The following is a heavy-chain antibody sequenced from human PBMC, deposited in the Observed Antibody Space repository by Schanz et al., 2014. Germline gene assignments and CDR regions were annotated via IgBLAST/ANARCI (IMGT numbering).Heavy chain of an antibody. CDR1: GFTFITYT. CDR2: INGSGNAT. V-gene: IGHV3-23*04. Sequence: EVQLVESGGGVVQPGGSLRLSCATSGFTFITYTMNWVRQTPGKGLEWVAAINGSGNATYYADSVKGRFTISRDNSRNTLFLQMKRLRVEDTAVYFCAKDPYDVLTGYQYYFDYWGPGRLVTVSS. D-gene: IGHD3-9*01. CDR3: AKDPYDVLTGYQYYFDY. J-gene: IGHJ4*02.